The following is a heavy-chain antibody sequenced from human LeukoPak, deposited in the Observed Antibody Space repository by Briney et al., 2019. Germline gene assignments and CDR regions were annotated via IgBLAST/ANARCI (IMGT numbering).Heavy chain of an antibody. D-gene: IGHD3-10*01. Sequence: GGSLRLSCAASGFTFSSYAMSWVRQAPGKGLKWVSAISGSGGSTYYADSVKGRFTISRDNSKNTLYLQMNSLRAEDTAVYYCAKGITMVRVIDGYWGQGTLVTVSS. J-gene: IGHJ4*02. CDR3: AKGITMVRVIDGY. CDR2: ISGSGGST. V-gene: IGHV3-23*01. CDR1: GFTFSSYA.